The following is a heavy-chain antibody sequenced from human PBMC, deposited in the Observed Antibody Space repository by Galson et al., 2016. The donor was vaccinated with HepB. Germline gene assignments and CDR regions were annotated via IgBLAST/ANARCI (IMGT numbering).Heavy chain of an antibody. CDR3: LRGQFDRVDIIAY. J-gene: IGHJ4*02. CDR2: TSSDGGHT. V-gene: IGHV3-30-3*01. CDR1: GFTFESFA. Sequence: SLRLSCAASGFTFESFAMHWVRQTPGKGLEWVAMTSSDGGHTLYAASVKGRFSISRDNSRNTLYLQMNSLRAEDTAVYYCLRGQFDRVDIIAYWGQGTLVTVSS. D-gene: IGHD3-9*01.